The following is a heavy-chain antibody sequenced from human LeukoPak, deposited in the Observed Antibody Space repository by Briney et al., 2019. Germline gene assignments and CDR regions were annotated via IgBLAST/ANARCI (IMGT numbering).Heavy chain of an antibody. CDR1: GLTFSSYD. J-gene: IGHJ1*01. V-gene: IGHV3-48*03. D-gene: IGHD2-2*01. CDR2: ISSSGETI. Sequence: GGSLRLTCAAAGLTFSSYDMYWVRQAPGKGLEWVAYISSSGETIYYAASVKGRFTISRDNANKSLYLRMNGLRVEDTATYYCIPPAAGLRRTISTEYFQHWGQGALVTVSS. CDR3: IPPAAGLRRTISTEYFQH.